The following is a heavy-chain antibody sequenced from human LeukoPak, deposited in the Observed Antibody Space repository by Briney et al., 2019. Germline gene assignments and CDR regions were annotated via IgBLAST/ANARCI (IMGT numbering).Heavy chain of an antibody. D-gene: IGHD1-1*01. J-gene: IGHJ4*02. V-gene: IGHV3-20*04. Sequence: PGGSLRLSCIASGFTFDDHGMSWVRQAPGKGLEWVSNINWNGGSTGYVDSVKGRFTISRDNGKNSLCLQMNSLRVEDTAFYYCARDVSWGTSYFDYWGQGILVTVSS. CDR1: GFTFDDHG. CDR3: ARDVSWGTSYFDY. CDR2: INWNGGST.